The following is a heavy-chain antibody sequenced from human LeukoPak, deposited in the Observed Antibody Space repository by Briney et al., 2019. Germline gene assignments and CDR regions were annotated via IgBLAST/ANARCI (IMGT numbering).Heavy chain of an antibody. CDR1: GGSLSGYY. V-gene: IGHV4-34*01. CDR2: INHSGST. CDR3: ARGLSSGYYYGYYYMDV. D-gene: IGHD3-22*01. Sequence: PETLSLTCAVSGGSLSGYYWTWIRQPPGKGLEWIGEINHSGSTNYNPSLKSRVTISLDTSKNQFSLKLSSVTAADTAVYYCARGLSSGYYYGYYYMDVWGKGTTVTISS. J-gene: IGHJ6*03.